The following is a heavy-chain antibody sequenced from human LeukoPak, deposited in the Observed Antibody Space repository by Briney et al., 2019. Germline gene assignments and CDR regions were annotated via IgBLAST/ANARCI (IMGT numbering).Heavy chain of an antibody. CDR1: GGTFSSYA. J-gene: IGHJ4*02. Sequence: SVKVSCKASGGTFSSYAISWVRQAPGQGLEWMGGIIPIFGTANYAQKFQGRVTITADESTSTAYMELSSLRSEDTAVYYCARDLHPYYYDSSGPDYWGQGTLVTVSS. CDR2: IIPIFGTA. D-gene: IGHD3-22*01. V-gene: IGHV1-69*13. CDR3: ARDLHPYYYDSSGPDY.